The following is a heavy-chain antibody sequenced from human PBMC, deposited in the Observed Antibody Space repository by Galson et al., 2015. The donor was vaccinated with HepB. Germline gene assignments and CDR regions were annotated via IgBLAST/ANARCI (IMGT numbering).Heavy chain of an antibody. CDR1: RYRFPNYW. Sequence: QSGAEVKKPGESLRISCKASRYRFPNYWIGWGRQVPGNGLEWVGIIFPHDSDTRYSPSFRGQVTISADKSISTVYLQWSSLKASDTAVYFCARPNPPPYHHGLDGWGPGTTVTVSS. CDR3: ARPNPPPYHHGLDG. J-gene: IGHJ6*02. V-gene: IGHV5-51*03. CDR2: IFPHDSDT.